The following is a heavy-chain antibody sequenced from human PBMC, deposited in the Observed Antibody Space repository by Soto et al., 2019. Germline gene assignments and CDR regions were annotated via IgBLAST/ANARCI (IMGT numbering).Heavy chain of an antibody. Sequence: QVQLQESGPGLVEPSQTLSLTCTVSGGSISSDDYCWSWIRQSPGKGLEWIGHIYDSGNTYSNPSLKSRVTISGDTSNNQFSLRLSSVTAADTAVYYCARGPIGDKVDYWGQGTLVTVSS. CDR3: ARGPIGDKVDY. V-gene: IGHV4-30-4*01. CDR2: IYDSGNT. D-gene: IGHD3-16*01. J-gene: IGHJ4*02. CDR1: GGSISSDDYC.